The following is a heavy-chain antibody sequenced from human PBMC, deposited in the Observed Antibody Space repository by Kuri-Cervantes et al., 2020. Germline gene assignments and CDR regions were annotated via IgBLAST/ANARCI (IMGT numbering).Heavy chain of an antibody. J-gene: IGHJ4*02. V-gene: IGHV4-34*01. CDR3: ARGQEYCSGGSCRSYYFDY. D-gene: IGHD2-15*01. CDR2: INHSGST. Sequence: GSLRLSCAASGFTFSSYSMNWVRQAPGKGLEWIGEINHSGSTNYNPSLKSRVTISVDTSKNQFSLKLSSVTAADTAVYYCARGQEYCSGGSCRSYYFDYWGQGTLVTVSS. CDR1: GFTFSSYS.